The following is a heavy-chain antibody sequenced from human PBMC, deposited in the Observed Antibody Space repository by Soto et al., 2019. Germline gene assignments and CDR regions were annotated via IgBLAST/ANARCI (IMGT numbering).Heavy chain of an antibody. CDR2: IIPILGIA. Sequence: QVQLVQSGAEVKKPGSSVKVSCKASGGTFSSYTISWVRQAPGQGLEWMGRIIPILGIANYAQKFQGRVTITAEKSTSTAYMELSSLRSEDTAVYYCARSYSGHDEGVDYWGQGTLVTVSS. J-gene: IGHJ4*02. V-gene: IGHV1-69*02. CDR3: ARSYSGHDEGVDY. D-gene: IGHD5-12*01. CDR1: GGTFSSYT.